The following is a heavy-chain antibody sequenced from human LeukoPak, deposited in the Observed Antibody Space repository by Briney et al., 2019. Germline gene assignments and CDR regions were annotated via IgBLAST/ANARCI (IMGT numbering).Heavy chain of an antibody. D-gene: IGHD2-2*01. CDR2: IRYDGSNK. Sequence: GGSLRLSCAASGFTFSSYGMHWVRQAPGKGLEWVAFIRYDGSNKHYADSVKGRFTISRDNSKNTLYLQMNSLRAEDTAVYYCAKDHQGPYYCYYYMDVWGKGTTVTVSS. V-gene: IGHV3-30*02. CDR3: AKDHQGPYYCYYYMDV. CDR1: GFTFSSYG. J-gene: IGHJ6*03.